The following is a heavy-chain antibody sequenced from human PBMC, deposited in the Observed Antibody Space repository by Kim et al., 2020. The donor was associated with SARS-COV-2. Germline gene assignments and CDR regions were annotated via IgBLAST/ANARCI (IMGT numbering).Heavy chain of an antibody. CDR1: GFTFSSYT. J-gene: IGHJ4*02. Sequence: GGSLRLSCAASGFTFSSYTMNWVRQAPGKGLEWVSSISSSSSYINYADSVKGRFTISRDNAKNSLYLQMNSLRAEDTAVYYCARDPRGSSWNSYFDYWGQGTLVTVSS. CDR2: ISSSSSYI. D-gene: IGHD6-13*01. V-gene: IGHV3-21*01. CDR3: ARDPRGSSWNSYFDY.